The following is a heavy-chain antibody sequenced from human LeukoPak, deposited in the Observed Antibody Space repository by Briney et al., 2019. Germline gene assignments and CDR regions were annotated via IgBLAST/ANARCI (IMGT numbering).Heavy chain of an antibody. D-gene: IGHD1-26*01. CDR2: IWYDGINK. CDR3: ATSPGVGAGD. V-gene: IGHV3-33*03. CDR1: GFTFSSYG. J-gene: IGHJ4*02. Sequence: GGSLRLSCSASGFTFSSYGMHWVRQAPGRGLEWVAAIWYDGINKYYADSVKGRFTISRDNAKNTLYLQMNSLRVEDTAVYYCATSPGVGAGDWGQGTLVTVSS.